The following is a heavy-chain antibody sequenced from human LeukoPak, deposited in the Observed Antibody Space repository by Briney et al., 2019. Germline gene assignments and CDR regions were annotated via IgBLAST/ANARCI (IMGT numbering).Heavy chain of an antibody. CDR2: IYGGST. CDR3: ARDTCGGDCYGGYYYGMDV. J-gene: IGHJ6*02. V-gene: IGHV3-53*01. Sequence: GGSLRLSCAASGFTVSSNYINRVRQAPGKGLEWVSVIYGGSTDYADSVKGRFTISRDNSKNTLYLQMNSLRAEDTAVYYCARDTCGGDCYGGYYYGMDVWGQGTTVTVSS. D-gene: IGHD2-21*02. CDR1: GFTVSSNY.